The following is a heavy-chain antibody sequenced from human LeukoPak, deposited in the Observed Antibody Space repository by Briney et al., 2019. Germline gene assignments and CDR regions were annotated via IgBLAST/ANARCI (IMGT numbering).Heavy chain of an antibody. CDR3: ARSVVVVTGGSKFFDY. J-gene: IGHJ4*02. CDR1: GFTFSNYG. V-gene: IGHV3-33*01. Sequence: GRSLRLSCAASGFTFSNYGMPWVRQAPGKGLEWVAGIWSDGSNKYYADSVKGRFTISRDNSKNTLYLQMTTLRAEDTAVYYCARSVVVVTGGSKFFDYWGQGTLATVSS. D-gene: IGHD3-22*01. CDR2: IWSDGSNK.